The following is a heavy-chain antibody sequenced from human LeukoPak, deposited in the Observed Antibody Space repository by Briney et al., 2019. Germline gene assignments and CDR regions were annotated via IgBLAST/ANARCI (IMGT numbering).Heavy chain of an antibody. CDR1: GGSISRYY. J-gene: IGHJ5*02. CDR2: IYYNGST. V-gene: IGHV4-59*01. Sequence: SETLSLTCTVSGGSISRYYWSWIRQPPGKGLEWIGNIYYNGSTNYKPSLKSRVTISVHTSKNQFSLNLRSLTAADTAVYYCARGGYSGYAFDRWGQGTRVSVSS. CDR3: ARGGYSGYAFDR. D-gene: IGHD5-12*01.